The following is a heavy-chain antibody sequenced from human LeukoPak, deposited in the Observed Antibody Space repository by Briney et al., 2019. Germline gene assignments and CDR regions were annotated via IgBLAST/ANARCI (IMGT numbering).Heavy chain of an antibody. J-gene: IGHJ5*02. CDR2: INSDGINT. V-gene: IGHV3-74*01. CDR1: GFTFSSYG. D-gene: IGHD3-22*01. CDR3: ARDLGQYYDTSDNWFDP. Sequence: GRSLRLSCAASGFTFSSYGMSWVRQAPGKGLVWGSRINSDGINTSYADSVKGRFTISRDNAKNTLNLQMNSLRAEDTAVYYCARDLGQYYDTSDNWFDPWGQGTLVTVSS.